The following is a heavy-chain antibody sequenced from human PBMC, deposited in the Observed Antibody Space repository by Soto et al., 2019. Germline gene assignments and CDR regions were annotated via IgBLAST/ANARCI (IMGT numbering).Heavy chain of an antibody. V-gene: IGHV1-2*02. Sequence: GASVKVSCKASGYTFTGYYMHWVRQAPGQGLEWMGWINPNSGGTNYAQKFQGRVTMTRDTSISTAYMELSRLRSDDTAVYYCARXPDSSGYHDRAYEYFQHWGQGTLVTVSS. CDR2: INPNSGGT. CDR1: GYTFTGYY. CDR3: ARXPDSSGYHDRAYEYFQH. D-gene: IGHD3-22*01. J-gene: IGHJ1*01.